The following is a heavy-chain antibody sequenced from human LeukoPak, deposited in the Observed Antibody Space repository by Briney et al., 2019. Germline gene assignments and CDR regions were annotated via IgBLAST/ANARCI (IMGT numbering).Heavy chain of an antibody. V-gene: IGHV3-30*18. CDR3: AKDSGANASYN. J-gene: IGHJ3*02. Sequence: PGGSLRLSCEASGFTFSTHGMHWVRQAPGKGLEWVAVISYSGSSKECADSVKGRFTISRDNSKSTLYLQMNSLRAEDTAVYYCAKDSGANASYNWGEGTLFTVAS. D-gene: IGHD3-10*01. CDR1: GFTFSTHG. CDR2: ISYSGSSK.